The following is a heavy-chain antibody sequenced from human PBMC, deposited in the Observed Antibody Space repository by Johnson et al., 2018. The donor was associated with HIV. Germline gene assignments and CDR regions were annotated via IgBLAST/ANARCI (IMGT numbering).Heavy chain of an antibody. V-gene: IGHV3-11*04. J-gene: IGHJ3*01. CDR1: GFTFSNYY. D-gene: IGHD3-10*01. CDR2: ISGSGSTT. Sequence: QVQLVESGGGLVKPGGSLRLSCAASGFTFSNYYMNWIRQAPGKGLEWVSYISGSGSTTYYAEFVKGRFTISRDNAKNSLFLQMNSLRAEDTAVYYCAKDITPYSGAFDLWGQGTMVTVSS. CDR3: AKDITPYSGAFDL.